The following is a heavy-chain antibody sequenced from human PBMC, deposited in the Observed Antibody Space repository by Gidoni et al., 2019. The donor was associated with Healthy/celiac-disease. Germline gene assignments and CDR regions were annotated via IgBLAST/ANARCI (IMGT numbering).Heavy chain of an antibody. CDR1: GYTFTGYY. CDR2: INPNSGGT. J-gene: IGHJ6*02. CDR3: ARRLDGSGNYEWGV. D-gene: IGHD3-10*01. Sequence: QVQLVQSGAEVQKPGASVKVSCKASGYTFTGYYMHGVRQATGQGLEWMGWINPNSGGTNYAQKFQGRVTMTRDTSISTAYMELSRLRSDDTAVYYCARRLDGSGNYEWGVWGQGTTVTVSS. V-gene: IGHV1-2*02.